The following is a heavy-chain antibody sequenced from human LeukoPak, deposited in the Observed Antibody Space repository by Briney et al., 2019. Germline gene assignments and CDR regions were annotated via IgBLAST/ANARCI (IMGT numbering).Heavy chain of an antibody. Sequence: ASVTVSCKASGYTFTIYAMNWVRQAPGQGLEGMGWINTNTGNPTYAQGFTGRFVFSLDTSVSTAYLQISSLKAEDTAVYYCAREENYYDSSGYSHDAFDIWGQGTMVTVSS. D-gene: IGHD3-22*01. CDR2: INTNTGNP. CDR3: AREENYYDSSGYSHDAFDI. V-gene: IGHV7-4-1*02. J-gene: IGHJ3*02. CDR1: GYTFTIYA.